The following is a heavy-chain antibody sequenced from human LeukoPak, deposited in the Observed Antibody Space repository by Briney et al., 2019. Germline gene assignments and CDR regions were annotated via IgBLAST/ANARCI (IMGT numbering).Heavy chain of an antibody. V-gene: IGHV4-39*01. J-gene: IGHJ5*02. Sequence: SETLSLTCTVSGGSISSSSYYWGWIRQPPGKGLEWIGSIYYSGSTNYNPSLKSRVTISVDTSKNQFSLNLSSVTAADTAVYYCARQEDCSTSSCYSGGWFDPWGQGTLVTVSS. CDR1: GGSISSSSYY. D-gene: IGHD2-2*01. CDR3: ARQEDCSTSSCYSGGWFDP. CDR2: IYYSGST.